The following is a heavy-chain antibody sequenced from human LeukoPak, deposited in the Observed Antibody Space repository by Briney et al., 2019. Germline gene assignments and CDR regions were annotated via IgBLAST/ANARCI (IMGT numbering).Heavy chain of an antibody. CDR2: IIPIFGSA. CDR3: ARSYYYGSGSYYNWFDP. D-gene: IGHD3-10*01. CDR1: GGTFSSYA. V-gene: IGHV1-69*13. J-gene: IGHJ5*02. Sequence: SVKVSCKASGGTFSSYAISWVRQAPGQGLEWMGGIIPIFGSANCAQKFQGRVTITADESTSTAYMELRSLRSDDTAVYYCARSYYYGSGSYYNWFDPWGQGTLVTVSS.